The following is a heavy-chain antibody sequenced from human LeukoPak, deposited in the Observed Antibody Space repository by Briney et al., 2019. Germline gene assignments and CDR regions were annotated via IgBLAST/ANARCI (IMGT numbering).Heavy chain of an antibody. CDR1: GFTFSVYG. CDR2: IRYDGSNK. J-gene: IGHJ6*03. Sequence: PGGSLRLSCAASGFTFSVYGIHWVRQASGKGLEWVTFIRYDGSNKYYADSVKGRFTISRDNSKNTLYLQMNSLRAEDTAVYYCAKGEYNWNYAYCMDVWGKGTTVTVSS. CDR3: AKGEYNWNYAYCMDV. V-gene: IGHV3-30*02. D-gene: IGHD1-20*01.